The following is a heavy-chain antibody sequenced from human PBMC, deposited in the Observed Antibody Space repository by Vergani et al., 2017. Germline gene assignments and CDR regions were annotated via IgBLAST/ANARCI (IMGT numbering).Heavy chain of an antibody. J-gene: IGHJ5*02. CDR3: TRXWAVFAANNWFDP. Sequence: QVQLQESGPGLVKPSETLSLTCTVPNDSVSNTFYYWGWIRQTPGKGLEWIGSIYYSGSTYYNPSLESRVTMSVDTSKSQFSLKLSSVTAADTAVYYCTRXWAVFAANNWFDPWGQGTLVTVSS. CDR2: IYYSGST. CDR1: NDSVSNTFYY. V-gene: IGHV4-39*01. D-gene: IGHD2-15*01.